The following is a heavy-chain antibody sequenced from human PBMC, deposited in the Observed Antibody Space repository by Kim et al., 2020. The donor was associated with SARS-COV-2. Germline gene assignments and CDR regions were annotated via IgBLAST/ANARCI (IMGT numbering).Heavy chain of an antibody. Sequence: GRFTISRDNSKNTLYLQMNSLRAEDTAVYYCAKDHDIMVRGVISDYYGMDVWGQGTTVTVSS. CDR3: AKDHDIMVRGVISDYYGMDV. D-gene: IGHD3-10*01. J-gene: IGHJ6*02. V-gene: IGHV3-30*02.